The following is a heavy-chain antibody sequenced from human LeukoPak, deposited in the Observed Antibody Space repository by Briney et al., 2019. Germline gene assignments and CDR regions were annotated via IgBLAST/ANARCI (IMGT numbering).Heavy chain of an antibody. CDR1: GFTFSSYE. D-gene: IGHD6-6*01. J-gene: IGHJ4*02. CDR3: AREYSSSTGRCFDY. V-gene: IGHV3-48*03. CDR2: ISNSASII. Sequence: GGSLRLSCAASGFTFSSYEMNWVRQAPGRGLEWVSFISNSASIIQYADSVKGRFTISRDNAKNSLYLQMNSLRAEDTAVYYCAREYSSSTGRCFDYWGQGTLVTVSS.